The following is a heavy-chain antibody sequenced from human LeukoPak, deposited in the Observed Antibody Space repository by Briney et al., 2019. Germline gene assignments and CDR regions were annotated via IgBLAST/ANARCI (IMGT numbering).Heavy chain of an antibody. V-gene: IGHV3-72*01. CDR3: TRSASSGYVNY. Sequence: PGGSLRLSCAASGFTFSDHYMDWVRQAPGKGLEWVGRSRNKASTYTTEYAASVKGRFTVSRDDSKNSVYLQMNSLKTEDTAVYYCTRSASSGYVNYWGQGTLVTVSS. J-gene: IGHJ4*02. CDR2: SRNKASTYTT. D-gene: IGHD3-22*01. CDR1: GFTFSDHY.